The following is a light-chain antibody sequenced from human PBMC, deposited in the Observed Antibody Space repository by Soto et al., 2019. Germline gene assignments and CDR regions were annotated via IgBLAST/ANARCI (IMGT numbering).Light chain of an antibody. CDR2: AAS. V-gene: IGKV1-27*01. CDR1: QDISNY. Sequence: DIQMTQSPSSLSASVGDRVTITCRASQDISNYLAWYQQRPGKAPKLLIYAASTLQSGVPSRFSGSGSGTDFTLTISSLQPEDVATYYCQKNNGAPVWFGQGTKVEIK. J-gene: IGKJ1*01. CDR3: QKNNGAPVW.